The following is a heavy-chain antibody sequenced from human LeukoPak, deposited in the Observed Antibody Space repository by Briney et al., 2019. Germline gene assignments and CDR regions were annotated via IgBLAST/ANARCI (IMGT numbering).Heavy chain of an antibody. CDR3: ARDRYGSGSYYNYYYYYMDV. Sequence: GGSLRLSCAASGFTFGDYGMSWVRQAPGKGLEWVSGINWNGGSTGYADSVKGRFTISRDNAKNSLYLQMNSLRAEDTALYYCARDRYGSGSYYNYYYYYMDVWGKGTTVTVSS. D-gene: IGHD3-10*01. J-gene: IGHJ6*03. CDR2: INWNGGST. CDR1: GFTFGDYG. V-gene: IGHV3-20*04.